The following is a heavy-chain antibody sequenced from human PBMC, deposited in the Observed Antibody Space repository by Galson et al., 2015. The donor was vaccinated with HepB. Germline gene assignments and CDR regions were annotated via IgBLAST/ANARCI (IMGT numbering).Heavy chain of an antibody. V-gene: IGHV1-69*13. Sequence: SVKVSCKASGGSFSRYAISWVRQAPGQGLEWMGGITPIFGTANYAQKFQGRVIITADESTSTVYMELSSLRSEDTAVFYCARGYDAGSYYYHYWGQGTLVTVSS. D-gene: IGHD3-10*01. CDR2: ITPIFGTA. J-gene: IGHJ4*02. CDR3: ARGYDAGSYYYHY. CDR1: GGSFSRYA.